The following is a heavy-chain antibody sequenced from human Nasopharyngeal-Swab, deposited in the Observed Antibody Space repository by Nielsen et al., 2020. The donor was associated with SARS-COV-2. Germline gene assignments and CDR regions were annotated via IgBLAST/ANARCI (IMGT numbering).Heavy chain of an antibody. J-gene: IGHJ6*02. D-gene: IGHD3-3*01. Sequence: SETLSLTCTVSGGSISSGGYYWSWIRQHPGKGLEWIGYIYYSGSTYYNPSLKSRVTISVDTSKNQFSLKLSSVTAADTAVYYCARHGQGITIFGVVSRYGMDVWGQGTTVTVSS. CDR3: ARHGQGITIFGVVSRYGMDV. V-gene: IGHV4-39*01. CDR1: GGSISSGGYY. CDR2: IYYSGST.